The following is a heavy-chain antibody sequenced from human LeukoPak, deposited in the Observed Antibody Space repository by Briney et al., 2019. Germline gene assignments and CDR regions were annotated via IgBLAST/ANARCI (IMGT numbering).Heavy chain of an antibody. D-gene: IGHD6-19*01. J-gene: IGHJ3*02. CDR1: GFTFSSYA. V-gene: IGHV3-30-3*01. Sequence: GGSLRLSCAASGFTFSSYAMHWVRQAPGKGLEWVAVISYDGSNKYYADSVKGRFTISRDNSKNTLYLQMNSLRAEDTAVYYCARGPRQWLVPRGAFDIWGQGTTVTVSS. CDR2: ISYDGSNK. CDR3: ARGPRQWLVPRGAFDI.